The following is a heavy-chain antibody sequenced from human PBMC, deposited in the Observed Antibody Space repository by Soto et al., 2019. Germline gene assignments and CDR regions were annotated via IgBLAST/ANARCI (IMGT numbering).Heavy chain of an antibody. J-gene: IGHJ6*04. CDR2: ISAYNGNT. CDR3: ARGLYSSSWDSYYYYGMEV. Sequence: ASVNVSCKASGYTFTSYGISWVRQAPGQGLEWMGWISAYNGNTNYAQKLQGRVTMTTDTSTSTAYMELRSLRSDDTAVYYCARGLYSSSWDSYYYYGMEVWGKGNTVSVSS. D-gene: IGHD6-13*01. CDR1: GYTFTSYG. V-gene: IGHV1-18*01.